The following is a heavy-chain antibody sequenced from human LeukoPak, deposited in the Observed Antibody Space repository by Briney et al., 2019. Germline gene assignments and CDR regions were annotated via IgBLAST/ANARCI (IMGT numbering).Heavy chain of an antibody. CDR1: GFTFSSYS. D-gene: IGHD2-15*01. CDR2: ISSSSYI. J-gene: IGHJ4*02. Sequence: GGSLRLSCAASGFTFSSYSMNWVRQAPGKGLEWVSSISSSSYIYYADSVKGRFTISRDNSKNTLYLQMNSLRAEDTAVYYCARVRHCSGGSCYYFDYWGQGTLVTVSS. CDR3: ARVRHCSGGSCYYFDY. V-gene: IGHV3-21*01.